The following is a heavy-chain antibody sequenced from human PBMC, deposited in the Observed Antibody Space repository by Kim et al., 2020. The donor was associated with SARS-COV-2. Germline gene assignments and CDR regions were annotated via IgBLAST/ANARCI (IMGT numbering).Heavy chain of an antibody. CDR1: GGSFSGYY. CDR2: INHSGST. Sequence: SETLSLTCAVYGGSFSGYYWSWIRQPPGKGLEWIGEINHSGSTNYNPSLKSRVTISVDTSKNQFSLKLSSVTAADTAVYYCARVSLRDYVWGSYRYLGDYFDYWGQGTLVTVSS. D-gene: IGHD3-16*02. CDR3: ARVSLRDYVWGSYRYLGDYFDY. V-gene: IGHV4-34*01. J-gene: IGHJ4*02.